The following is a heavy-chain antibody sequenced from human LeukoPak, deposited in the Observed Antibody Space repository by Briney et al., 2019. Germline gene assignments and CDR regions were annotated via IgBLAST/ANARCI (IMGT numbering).Heavy chain of an antibody. Sequence: SETLSLTCTVSGGSISSYYWSWIRQPPGKGLEWIGYIYYSGSTNYNPSLKSRVTISVDTSKNQFSLKLSSVTAADTAVYYCARVRRPYRSSTSCYNYYYYMDVWGKGTTVTVSS. V-gene: IGHV4-59*12. J-gene: IGHJ6*03. D-gene: IGHD2-2*02. CDR3: ARVRRPYRSSTSCYNYYYYMDV. CDR2: IYYSGST. CDR1: GGSISSYY.